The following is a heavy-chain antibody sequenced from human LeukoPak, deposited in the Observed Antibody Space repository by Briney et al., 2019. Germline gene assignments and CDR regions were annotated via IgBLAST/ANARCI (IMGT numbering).Heavy chain of an antibody. CDR1: GFTFSSYE. D-gene: IGHD3-22*01. Sequence: PGGSLRLSCAASGFTFSSYEMNWVRQAPGKGLEWVSYISSSGSTIYYADSVKGRFTISRDNAKNSLYLQMNSLRAEDTAVYYCARAPPRLYYYDSSGYFFQHWGQGTLVTVSS. V-gene: IGHV3-48*03. CDR2: ISSSGSTI. CDR3: ARAPPRLYYYDSSGYFFQH. J-gene: IGHJ1*01.